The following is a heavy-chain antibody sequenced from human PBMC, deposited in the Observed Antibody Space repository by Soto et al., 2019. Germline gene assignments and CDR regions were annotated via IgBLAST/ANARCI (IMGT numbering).Heavy chain of an antibody. D-gene: IGHD2-21*01. J-gene: IGHJ6*02. Sequence: GSLRLSCAASGFTFSSYGMHWVRQAPGKGLEWVAVIWYDGSNKYYADSVKGRFTISRDNSKNTLYLQMNSLRAEDTAVYYCARDLGDYYYYGMDVWGQGTTVTVSS. CDR3: ARDLGDYYYYGMDV. CDR1: GFTFSSYG. V-gene: IGHV3-33*01. CDR2: IWYDGSNK.